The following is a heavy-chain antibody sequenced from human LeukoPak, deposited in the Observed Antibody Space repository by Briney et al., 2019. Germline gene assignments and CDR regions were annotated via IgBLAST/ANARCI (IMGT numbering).Heavy chain of an antibody. CDR1: GFTFSSYG. D-gene: IGHD3-10*01. Sequence: GGSLRLSCAASGFTFSSYGMHWVRQAPGKGLGWVAVIWYDGSNKYYADSVKGRFTISRDNSKNTLYLQMNSLRAEDTAVYYCAREDRGVIIGYYYYGMDVWGKGTTVTVSS. CDR2: IWYDGSNK. J-gene: IGHJ6*04. CDR3: AREDRGVIIGYYYYGMDV. V-gene: IGHV3-33*01.